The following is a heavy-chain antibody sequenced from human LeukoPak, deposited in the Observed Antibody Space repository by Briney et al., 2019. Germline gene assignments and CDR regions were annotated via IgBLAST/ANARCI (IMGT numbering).Heavy chain of an antibody. CDR2: ISGSGGST. J-gene: IGHJ4*02. Sequence: GGSLRLSCAASGFTFRSYAMSWVRQAPGKGLEWVSAISGSGGSTYYADSVKGRFTISRDNSKNTLYLQMNSLRAEDTAVYYCANQYYYDSSGYPLDYWGQGTLVTVSS. CDR3: ANQYYYDSSGYPLDY. D-gene: IGHD3-22*01. V-gene: IGHV3-23*01. CDR1: GFTFRSYA.